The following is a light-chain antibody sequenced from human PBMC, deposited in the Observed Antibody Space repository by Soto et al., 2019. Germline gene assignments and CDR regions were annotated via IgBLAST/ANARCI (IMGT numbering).Light chain of an antibody. CDR1: QSIGSY. V-gene: IGKV1-39*01. Sequence: DIQMTQSPSSLSASVRDRVTITCRASQSIGSYLNWYKQKPGEAPKLLIYAASSLHSGVPSRFSGSGSGTDYTLTISSLLPEDFATYYCQQSYNTPWTFGQGTKVDI. CDR3: QQSYNTPWT. J-gene: IGKJ1*01. CDR2: AAS.